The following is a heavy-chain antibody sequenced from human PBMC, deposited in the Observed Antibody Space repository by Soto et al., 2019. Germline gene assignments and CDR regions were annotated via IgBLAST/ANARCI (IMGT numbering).Heavy chain of an antibody. J-gene: IGHJ4*02. CDR3: ARVGEAFDWFDLDY. CDR2: IYYSGST. CDR1: GGSISSGDYY. Sequence: QVQLQESGPGLVKPSQTLSLTCTVSGGSISSGDYYWSWIRQPPGKGLEWIGYIYYSGSTYYNPSLRCRVTISVDTSTNQFSLKLSSVTAADTAVYYCARVGEAFDWFDLDYWGQGTLVTVSS. V-gene: IGHV4-30-4*01. D-gene: IGHD3-9*01.